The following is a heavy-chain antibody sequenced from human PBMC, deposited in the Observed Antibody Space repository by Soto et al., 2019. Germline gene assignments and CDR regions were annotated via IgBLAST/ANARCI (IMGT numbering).Heavy chain of an antibody. Sequence: QVQLQESGPGLVKPSQTLSLTCTVSGGSISSGGYYWSWIRQHPGKGLEWIGYIYYSGSTYYNPSIKSRVTISVDTSKIQFSLKLSSVTGADTAVYYCARGKVWFGELLGYWYFDLWGRGNLVTVSS. D-gene: IGHD3-10*01. V-gene: IGHV4-31*03. J-gene: IGHJ2*01. CDR1: GGSISSGGYY. CDR2: IYYSGST. CDR3: ARGKVWFGELLGYWYFDL.